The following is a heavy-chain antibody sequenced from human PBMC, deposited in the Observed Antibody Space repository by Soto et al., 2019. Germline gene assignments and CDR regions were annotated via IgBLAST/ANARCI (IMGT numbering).Heavy chain of an antibody. V-gene: IGHV1-46*01. CDR2: INPSGGST. J-gene: IGHJ4*02. CDR1: GYTFTSYY. Sequence: QVQLVQSGAEVKKPGASVKISCKASGYTFTSYYMHWVRQAPGQGLEWMGIINPSGGSTNYAQKLQGRVAMTRDTSTRTVYMELNSLRSEDTAVYYCARPPSPGCINAVCYPLDYWGQGTLVTVSS. D-gene: IGHD2-8*01. CDR3: ARPPSPGCINAVCYPLDY.